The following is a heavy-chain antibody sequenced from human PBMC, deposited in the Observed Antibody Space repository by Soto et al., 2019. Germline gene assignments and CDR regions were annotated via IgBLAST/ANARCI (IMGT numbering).Heavy chain of an antibody. D-gene: IGHD3-10*01. CDR3: ARDRTYYSDY. J-gene: IGHJ4*02. CDR1: GYTFTSYD. V-gene: IGHV1-8*02. Sequence: QVQLVQSGAEVKKPGASVKVSCKASGYTFTSYDISWVRQAPGQGLEWMGWMNPNSGDTNYAQKFQGRVTMTRNTSTSTAYMELSSLRSDDTAVYYCARDRTYYSDYWGQGTLVTVSS. CDR2: MNPNSGDT.